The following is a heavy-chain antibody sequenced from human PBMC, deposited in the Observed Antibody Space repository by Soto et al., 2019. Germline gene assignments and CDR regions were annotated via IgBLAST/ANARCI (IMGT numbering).Heavy chain of an antibody. J-gene: IGHJ4*02. CDR1: GFTISSNA. V-gene: IGHV3-23*01. CDR2: ISDRGDTT. D-gene: IGHD1-1*01. CDR3: AKDKPGTTSFDY. Sequence: GGSLRLSCAASGFTISSNAMYWVRQAPGKGLEWVSAISDRGDTTHYANSVKGRFTISRDTSKNTLYLQLNALRADDTAVYYCAKDKPGTTSFDYWGQGTLVTVSS.